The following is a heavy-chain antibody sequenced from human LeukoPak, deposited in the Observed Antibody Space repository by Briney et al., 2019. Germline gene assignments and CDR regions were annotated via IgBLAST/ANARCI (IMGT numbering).Heavy chain of an antibody. CDR2: IYHSGNT. CDR1: SYSISSGYY. CDR3: ARVEGYCSGGSCYYWYFDL. J-gene: IGHJ2*01. D-gene: IGHD2-15*01. Sequence: PSETLCLTCTVSSYSISSGYYWGWIRQPPGKGLEWIGSIYHSGNTYYNPSLKSRVTISVDTSKNQFSLKLSSVTAADTAVYYCARVEGYCSGGSCYYWYFDLWGRGTLVTVSS. V-gene: IGHV4-38-2*02.